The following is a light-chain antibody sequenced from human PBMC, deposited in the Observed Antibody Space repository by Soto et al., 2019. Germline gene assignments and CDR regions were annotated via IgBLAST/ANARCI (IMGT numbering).Light chain of an antibody. CDR2: DAS. CDR1: QSVAYF. J-gene: IGKJ5*01. V-gene: IGKV3-11*01. Sequence: EIVLTQSPATLSLSPGERATLSCRASQSVAYFLAWYQQKPGQAPRLLMYDASNRATGVPSRFSGSGSEADFTLTISSLEPEDFAVYYCQQRSNWPPITFGQGTR. CDR3: QQRSNWPPIT.